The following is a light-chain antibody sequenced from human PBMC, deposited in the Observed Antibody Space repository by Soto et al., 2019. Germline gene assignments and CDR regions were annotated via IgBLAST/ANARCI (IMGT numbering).Light chain of an antibody. CDR1: QSVSSYY. J-gene: IGKJ1*01. CDR2: GAS. V-gene: IGKV3-20*01. CDR3: QQYGSSPPWT. Sequence: EIVLTQSPGTLSLSPGERATLSCRASQSVSSYYLAWYQQKPGQAPRLLIYGASSRATGIPDRFSGSGSGTDFTLTISRREPEDFAVYYCQQYGSSPPWTFGQGTKVEIK.